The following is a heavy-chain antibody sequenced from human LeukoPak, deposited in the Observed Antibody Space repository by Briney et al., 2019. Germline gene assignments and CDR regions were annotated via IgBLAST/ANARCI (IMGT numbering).Heavy chain of an antibody. CDR2: INLDGRQK. D-gene: IGHD3-10*01. J-gene: IGHJ6*03. CDR3: ARNYYGSGRPSTYYYMDV. Sequence: PGGSLRLSCVASGFTFSNYWMSWVRQAPGKGLEWVANINLDGRQKFYVDSVKGRFTISRDNSKNTLYLQMNSLRAEDTAVYYCARNYYGSGRPSTYYYMDVWGKGTTVTISS. V-gene: IGHV3-7*03. CDR1: GFTFSNYW.